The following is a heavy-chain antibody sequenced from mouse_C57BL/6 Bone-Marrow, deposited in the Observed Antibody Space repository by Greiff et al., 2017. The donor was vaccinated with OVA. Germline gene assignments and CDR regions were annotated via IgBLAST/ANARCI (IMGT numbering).Heavy chain of an antibody. Sequence: EVQLQQSGAELVKPGASVKLSCTASGFNIKDSYMHWVKQRTEQGLEWIGRIDPEDGETKSAPKFQGKATITADTSSNTAYLQLSSLTSEDTAVYYGAREYYGGWYFDVWGTGTTVTVSS. J-gene: IGHJ1*03. D-gene: IGHD1-1*01. CDR3: AREYYGGWYFDV. CDR1: GFNIKDSY. V-gene: IGHV14-2*01. CDR2: IDPEDGET.